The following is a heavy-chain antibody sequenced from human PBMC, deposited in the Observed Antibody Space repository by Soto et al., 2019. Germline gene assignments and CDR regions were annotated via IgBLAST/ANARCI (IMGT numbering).Heavy chain of an antibody. J-gene: IGHJ3*02. Sequence: EVQLLESGGGLVHPGGSLRLSCAASGFTFSNYAMSWVRQAPGKGLEWVSAISGSGVGTYYPDSVKGRFTISRDNSKNTLSLQMNSLRAEDTAVYYCAKEIFDSRGYYSDAFDIWGQGTIVTVSS. D-gene: IGHD3-22*01. CDR2: ISGSGVGT. CDR1: GFTFSNYA. V-gene: IGHV3-23*01. CDR3: AKEIFDSRGYYSDAFDI.